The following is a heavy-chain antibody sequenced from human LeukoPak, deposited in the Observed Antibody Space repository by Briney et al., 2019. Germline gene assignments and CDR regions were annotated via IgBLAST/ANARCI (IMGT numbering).Heavy chain of an antibody. J-gene: IGHJ6*03. CDR1: GDSVSSNSAA. Sequence: SQTLSLTCAISGDSVSSNSAAWNWIRQSPSRGLEWLGRTYYRSKWYNDYAVSVKSRITINPDTSKNQFSLQLNSVTPEDTAVYYCARVSSSSWALNYYYMDVWGKGATVTVSS. D-gene: IGHD6-13*01. CDR3: ARVSSSSWALNYYYMDV. V-gene: IGHV6-1*01. CDR2: TYYRSKWYN.